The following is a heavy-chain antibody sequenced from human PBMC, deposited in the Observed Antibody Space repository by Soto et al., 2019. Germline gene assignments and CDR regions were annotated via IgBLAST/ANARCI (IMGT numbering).Heavy chain of an antibody. CDR1: GFTFTSSA. CDR2: IVVGSGNT. Sequence: ASVKVSCKASGFTFTSSAVQWVRQARGQGLEWIGWIVVGSGNTNYAQKFQERVTITRDMSTSTAYMELSSLRSKDTAVYYCAAEYHYDILTGYYNWGQGTLVTVSS. CDR3: AAEYHYDILTGYYN. J-gene: IGHJ4*02. D-gene: IGHD3-9*01. V-gene: IGHV1-58*01.